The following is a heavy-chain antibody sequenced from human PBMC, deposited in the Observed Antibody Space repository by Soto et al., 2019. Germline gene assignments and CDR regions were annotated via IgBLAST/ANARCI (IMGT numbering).Heavy chain of an antibody. CDR2: IIPIFGTA. V-gene: IGHV1-69*01. Sequence: QVQLVQSGAEVKKPGSSVKVSCKASGGTFSSYAISWVRQAPGQGLEWMGGIIPIFGTANYAQKFQGRVTITADESTSTAYMELSSLRSEDTAGYYCASREAHDFGNHLGGFDPWGQGTLVTVSS. CDR1: GGTFSSYA. D-gene: IGHD3-16*01. J-gene: IGHJ5*02. CDR3: ASREAHDFGNHLGGFDP.